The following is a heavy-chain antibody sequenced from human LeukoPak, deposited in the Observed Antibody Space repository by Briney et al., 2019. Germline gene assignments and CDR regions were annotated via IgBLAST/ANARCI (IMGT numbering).Heavy chain of an antibody. Sequence: SSETLSLTCAVYGGSFSGYYWSWIRQPPGKGLEWIGEINHSGSTNYNPSLKSRVTISVDTSKNQFSLKLSSVTAADTAVYYCARSPYYYGSGSYNWFDPWGQGTLVTVSS. CDR1: GGSFSGYY. D-gene: IGHD3-10*01. J-gene: IGHJ5*02. V-gene: IGHV4-34*01. CDR3: ARSPYYYGSGSYNWFDP. CDR2: INHSGST.